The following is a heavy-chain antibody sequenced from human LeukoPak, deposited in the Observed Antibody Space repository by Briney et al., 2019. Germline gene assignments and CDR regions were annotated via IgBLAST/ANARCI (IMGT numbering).Heavy chain of an antibody. CDR2: IYYDGST. D-gene: IGHD1-26*01. Sequence: SETLSLTCTVSGGSVSSVGNYWSWIRQPPGGGLEWIGYIYYDGSTNYNPSLKSRVTISVDTSKKQFSLKLSSVTAADTAVYYCARLSGSYPFDYWGQGTLVTVSS. CDR1: GGSVSSVGNY. J-gene: IGHJ4*02. V-gene: IGHV4-61*08. CDR3: ARLSGSYPFDY.